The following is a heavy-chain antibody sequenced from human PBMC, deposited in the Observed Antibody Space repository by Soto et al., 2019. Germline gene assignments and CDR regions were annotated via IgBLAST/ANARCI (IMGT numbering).Heavy chain of an antibody. Sequence: GGSLRLSCAASGFTFSSYGVHWVRQAPGKGLEWVAVIWYDGSNKYYADSVKGRFTISRDNSKNTLYLQVNSLRAEDTAVYYCARERALTDTAMATGAFDIWGQGTMVTVSS. CDR3: ARERALTDTAMATGAFDI. J-gene: IGHJ3*02. V-gene: IGHV3-33*01. D-gene: IGHD5-18*01. CDR2: IWYDGSNK. CDR1: GFTFSSYG.